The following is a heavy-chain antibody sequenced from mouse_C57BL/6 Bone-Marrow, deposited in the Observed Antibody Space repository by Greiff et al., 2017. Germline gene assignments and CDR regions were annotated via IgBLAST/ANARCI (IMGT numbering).Heavy chain of an antibody. Sequence: QVQLQQPGAELVRPGSSVKLSCKASGYTFTSYWMHWVKQRPIQGLEWIGNIDPSDSETHYNQKFKDKATLTVDKSSSTAYMQLSSLTSEDSAVYYCARGEGFYGSSYWCAYWGQGTLVTVSA. CDR2: IDPSDSET. CDR3: ARGEGFYGSSYWCAY. V-gene: IGHV1-52*01. D-gene: IGHD1-1*01. CDR1: GYTFTSYW. J-gene: IGHJ3*01.